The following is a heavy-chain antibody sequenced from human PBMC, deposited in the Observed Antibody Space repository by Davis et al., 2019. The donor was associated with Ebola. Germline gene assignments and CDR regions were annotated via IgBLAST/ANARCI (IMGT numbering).Heavy chain of an antibody. CDR1: SGAISTYY. CDR3: AREFQIFGPGFDP. D-gene: IGHD3/OR15-3a*01. J-gene: IGHJ5*02. V-gene: IGHV4-59*01. CDR2: IYNPGIT. Sequence: SETLSLTCSVSSGAISTYYWSWIRQPPGKGLEWIGYIYNPGITNYNPSLRSRVTISVDTSKNYFSLRLTSVTAADTAVYYCAREFQIFGPGFDPWGQGIVVTVSS.